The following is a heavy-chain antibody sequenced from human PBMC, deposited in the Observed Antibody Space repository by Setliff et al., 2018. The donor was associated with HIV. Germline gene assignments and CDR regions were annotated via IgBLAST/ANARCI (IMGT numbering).Heavy chain of an antibody. Sequence: VSCKASGYTFTGYYMHWVRRAPGQGLEWMGRINPNSGGTNYAQKFQGRVTMTRDTSISTAYMELSRLRSDDTAVYYCARAKYCTNGVCVGYFQHWGQGTLVTVSA. CDR1: GYTFTGYY. CDR2: INPNSGGT. J-gene: IGHJ1*01. V-gene: IGHV1-2*06. CDR3: ARAKYCTNGVCVGYFQH. D-gene: IGHD2-8*01.